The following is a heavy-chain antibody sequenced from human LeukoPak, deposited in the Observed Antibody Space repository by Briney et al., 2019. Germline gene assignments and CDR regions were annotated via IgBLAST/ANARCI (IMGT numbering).Heavy chain of an antibody. J-gene: IGHJ4*02. D-gene: IGHD5-24*01. CDR3: TRGEMATIDY. CDR1: GASFSGSY. Sequence: SETLSLTCAVYGASFSGSYWSWIRQPPGKGLEWIGEINHSGSTNCNSSLKSRVTISVDTSKNQFSLKLTSVTAADTAVYYCTRGEMATIDYWGQGTLVTVSS. V-gene: IGHV4-34*01. CDR2: INHSGST.